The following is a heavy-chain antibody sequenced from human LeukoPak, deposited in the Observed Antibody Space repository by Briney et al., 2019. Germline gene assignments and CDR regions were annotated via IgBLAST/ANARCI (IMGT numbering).Heavy chain of an antibody. D-gene: IGHD3-16*01. CDR2: ITGSGAST. Sequence: PGGSLRLFCAASGFTFSSYAMSWVRQAPGKGLEWVSGITGSGASTYYADSAKGRFTISRDNSKNTLYLQMNSLRAEDTAVYYCARDKYHSDSETSLRYDYWGRGTLVTVSS. J-gene: IGHJ4*02. V-gene: IGHV3-23*01. CDR3: ARDKYHSDSETSLRYDY. CDR1: GFTFSSYA.